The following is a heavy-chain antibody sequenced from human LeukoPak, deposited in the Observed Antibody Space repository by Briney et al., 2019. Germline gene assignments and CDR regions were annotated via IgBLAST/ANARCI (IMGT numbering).Heavy chain of an antibody. V-gene: IGHV3-23*01. CDR1: GFTFSSYA. J-gene: IGHJ4*02. CDR2: ISGSGGST. D-gene: IGHD3-3*01. Sequence: GGSLRLSCAASGFTFSSYAMSWVRQAPGKGLEWVSAISGSGGSTYYADSVKGRFTISGDNSKNTLYLQMNSLRAEDTAVYYCAKDHTYYDFWSGYYTHWGQGTLVTVSS. CDR3: AKDHTYYDFWSGYYTH.